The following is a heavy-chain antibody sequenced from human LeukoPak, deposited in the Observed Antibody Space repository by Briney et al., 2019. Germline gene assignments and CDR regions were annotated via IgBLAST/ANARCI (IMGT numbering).Heavy chain of an antibody. CDR3: TRDRGTQRGYWDV. V-gene: IGHV1-69*04. Sequence: SVKVSCKASGGTFSSYAISWVRQAPGQGLEWMGRIIPIFGIANYAQKFQGRVTITADKSTSTAYMELSSLRSEDTAVYYCTRDRGTQRGYWDVWGQGTTVTVSS. D-gene: IGHD2-15*01. CDR2: IIPIFGIA. CDR1: GGTFSSYA. J-gene: IGHJ6*02.